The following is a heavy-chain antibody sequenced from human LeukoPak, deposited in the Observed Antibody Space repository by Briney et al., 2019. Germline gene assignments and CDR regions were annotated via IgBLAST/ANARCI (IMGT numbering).Heavy chain of an antibody. Sequence: GGSLSLSCAASVLTFDYYAMHGVRQAPGKGLEWVSGISWNSGSIRYTDSVQGRFTISRDNAKSYLYPQMSSLRADVTALYYCAKGYTEMATTPFDACDIWGQGTMVTVSS. CDR1: VLTFDYYA. CDR3: AKGYTEMATTPFDACDI. J-gene: IGHJ3*02. V-gene: IGHV3-9*01. D-gene: IGHD5-24*01. CDR2: ISWNSGSI.